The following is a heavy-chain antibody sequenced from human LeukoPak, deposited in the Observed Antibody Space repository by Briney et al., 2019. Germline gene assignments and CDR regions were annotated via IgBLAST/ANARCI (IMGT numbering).Heavy chain of an antibody. J-gene: IGHJ4*02. V-gene: IGHV4-38-2*02. CDR1: GYSISSGYF. Sequence: SETLSLTCTVSGYSISSGYFWCWIRQPPGKGLEWIGTMYHSGGTYYTPSLKSRVTISVDTSKNQFSLRLSSVTAADTAMYYCARDRGADTASTDWGQGTLVTVSS. D-gene: IGHD5-18*01. CDR2: MYHSGGT. CDR3: ARDRGADTASTD.